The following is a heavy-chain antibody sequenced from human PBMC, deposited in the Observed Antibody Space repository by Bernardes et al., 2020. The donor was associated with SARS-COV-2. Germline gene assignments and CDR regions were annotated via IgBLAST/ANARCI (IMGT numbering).Heavy chain of an antibody. D-gene: IGHD1-26*01. CDR2: IYTGGST. CDR3: AREMKRGTSPFDY. CDR1: GRSVRDNY. V-gene: IGHV3-66*01. Sequence: GGSLRLSCALPGRSVRDNYMSRVRQAPGKGLEWVSVIYTGGSTYYADSVEGRFIISRDYSKNSLYLDMNNLRAEDTAVYYCAREMKRGTSPFDYWGRGILVTVSS. J-gene: IGHJ4*02.